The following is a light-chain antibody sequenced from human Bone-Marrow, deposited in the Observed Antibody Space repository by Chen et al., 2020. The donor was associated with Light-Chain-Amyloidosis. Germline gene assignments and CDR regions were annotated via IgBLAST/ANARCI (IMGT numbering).Light chain of an antibody. V-gene: IGLV3-25*03. CDR1: DLPTKY. Sequence: SYALTPPPSVSVSPGQTARITCSGDDLPTKYAYWYQQKPGQASVLVINRDTERPSGISERFSGSSSGTTATLTISGVQAEDEADYHCQSADSSGTYEVIFGGGTKLTVL. J-gene: IGLJ2*01. CDR3: QSADSSGTYEVI. CDR2: RDT.